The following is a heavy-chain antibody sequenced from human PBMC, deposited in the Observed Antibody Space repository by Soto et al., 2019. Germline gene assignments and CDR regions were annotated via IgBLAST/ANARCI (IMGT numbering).Heavy chain of an antibody. CDR2: IMPLYAKP. V-gene: IGHV1-69*01. Sequence: QVQLVQSGAEVNKPGSSVKVSCKASGGTFNTYTISWVRQDPGQGLEWMGGIMPLYAKPTYAQTFQGRLMIAADEHTNTVYMELSSLRSEDTALYYCASLNNWSSGDGRIDVWGRGTAVSVSS. J-gene: IGHJ6*02. CDR3: ASLNNWSSGDGRIDV. CDR1: GGTFNTYT. D-gene: IGHD1-20*01.